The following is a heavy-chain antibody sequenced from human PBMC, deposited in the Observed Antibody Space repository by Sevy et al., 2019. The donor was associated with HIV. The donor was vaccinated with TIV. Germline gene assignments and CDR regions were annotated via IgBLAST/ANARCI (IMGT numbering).Heavy chain of an antibody. Sequence: GGSLRLSCTASGFDFPNDWMNWVRQVPGKGLEWVGHIKSITDGGAADYVAPVKGRFTSSRHDSKNTLYLQMNSLKVEARAVYFCSTDDLISYWGRGTLVTVSS. J-gene: IGHJ4*02. D-gene: IGHD3-3*02. V-gene: IGHV3-15*07. CDR3: STDDLISY. CDR2: IKSITDGGAA. CDR1: GFDFPNDW.